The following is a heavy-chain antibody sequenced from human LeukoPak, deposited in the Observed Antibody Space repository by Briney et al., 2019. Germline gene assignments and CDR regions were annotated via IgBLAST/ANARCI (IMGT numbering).Heavy chain of an antibody. D-gene: IGHD3-9*01. V-gene: IGHV4-61*02. Sequence: PSQTLSLTCTVSGGSISSGSYYWSWIRQPAGKGLEWIGRIYTSGSTNYNPSLKSRVTISVDTSKNQFSLKLSSVTAADTAVYYCARGVDILTGYGLDYWGQGTLVTVSS. CDR1: GGSISSGSYY. CDR3: ARGVDILTGYGLDY. CDR2: IYTSGST. J-gene: IGHJ4*02.